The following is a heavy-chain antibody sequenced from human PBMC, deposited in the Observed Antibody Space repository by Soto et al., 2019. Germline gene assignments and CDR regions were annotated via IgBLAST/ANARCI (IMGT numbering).Heavy chain of an antibody. CDR2: IKQDGSEK. CDR1: GFPFSSYW. J-gene: IGHJ6*03. Sequence: GGSLRLSCAASGFPFSSYWMSWVRQAPGKGLEWVANIKQDGSEKYYVDSVKGRFTISRDNAKNSLYLQMNSLRAEDTAVYYCARAPVHYDILTGYYYYMDVWGKGTTVTVSS. CDR3: ARAPVHYDILTGYYYYMDV. V-gene: IGHV3-7*01. D-gene: IGHD3-9*01.